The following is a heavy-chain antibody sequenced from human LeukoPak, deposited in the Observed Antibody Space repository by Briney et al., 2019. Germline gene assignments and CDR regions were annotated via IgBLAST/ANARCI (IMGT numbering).Heavy chain of an antibody. D-gene: IGHD7-27*01. J-gene: IGHJ5*02. CDR2: ISYDGSNK. CDR1: GLTLSKYG. Sequence: GRSLRLSCAASGLTLSKYGMHWVRQAPGKGLEWVAVISYDGSNKYYADSVKGRFTISRDNSKNTLYLQMNSLRAEDTAVYYCARSWGHNWFDPWGQGTLVTVSS. V-gene: IGHV3-30*03. CDR3: ARSWGHNWFDP.